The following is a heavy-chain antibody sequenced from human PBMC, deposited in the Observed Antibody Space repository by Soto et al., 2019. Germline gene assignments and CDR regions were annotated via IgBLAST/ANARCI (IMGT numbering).Heavy chain of an antibody. CDR1: GDSVSSNSAA. CDR2: TYYRSKWYN. J-gene: IGHJ3*02. Sequence: SQTLSLTCAISGDSVSSNSAAWNWIRQSPSRGLEWLGRTYYRSKWYNDYAVSVKSRITINPDTSKNQFSLQLNSVTPEDTAVYYCARVAYCTKGVCSRQNYAFEIWGQGTMVIVSS. D-gene: IGHD2-8*01. CDR3: ARVAYCTKGVCSRQNYAFEI. V-gene: IGHV6-1*01.